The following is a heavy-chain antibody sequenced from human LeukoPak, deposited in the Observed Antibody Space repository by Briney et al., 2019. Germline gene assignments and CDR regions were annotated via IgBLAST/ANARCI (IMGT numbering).Heavy chain of an antibody. CDR3: AKDRHTVTTFDY. CDR2: ISYDGRNE. D-gene: IGHD4-11*01. Sequence: PGGSLRLSCAASGFTFSSSGMHWVRQAPGKGLEWVAVISYDGRNEYYADSVKGRFTISRDNSKNTVYLQMNSLRPEDTAVYYCAKDRHTVTTFDYWGQGTLVTVSS. CDR1: GFTFSSSG. J-gene: IGHJ4*02. V-gene: IGHV3-30*18.